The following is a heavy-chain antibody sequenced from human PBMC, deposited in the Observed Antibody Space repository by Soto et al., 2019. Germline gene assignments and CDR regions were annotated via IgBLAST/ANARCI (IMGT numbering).Heavy chain of an antibody. D-gene: IGHD6-6*01. CDR3: ARRARPDVYYMDV. V-gene: IGHV3-64*01. CDR1: GFTLSGYA. J-gene: IGHJ6*03. Sequence: EVQLAESGGGLAQPGGSLRLSCAASGFTLSGYALDWVRQAPGKGLEYVSGISSNGVGTYYANSVQGRFTISRDNSKNTVYLQMGSLRPEDMAVYYCARRARPDVYYMDVGGKGTTVTVSS. CDR2: ISSNGVGT.